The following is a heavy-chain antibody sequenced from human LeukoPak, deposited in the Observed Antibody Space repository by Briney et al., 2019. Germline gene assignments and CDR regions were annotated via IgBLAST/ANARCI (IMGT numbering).Heavy chain of an antibody. CDR3: ARGGGRDGYKMISY. J-gene: IGHJ4*02. Sequence: SETLSVTCTVSGGSISSYYWSWIRQPAGKGLEWIGHIYTTGSTNYNPSLKSRLTMSVDTSKNQFSLKLSSVTAADTAVYYCARGGGRDGYKMISYWGQGTLVTVSS. CDR2: IYTTGST. CDR1: GGSISSYY. D-gene: IGHD5-24*01. V-gene: IGHV4-4*07.